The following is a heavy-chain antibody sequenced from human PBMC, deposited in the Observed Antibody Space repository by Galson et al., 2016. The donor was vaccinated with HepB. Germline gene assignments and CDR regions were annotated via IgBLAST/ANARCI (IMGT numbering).Heavy chain of an antibody. CDR2: ISSSGYT. CDR3: ARENIQTGLAAAL. Sequence: TLSLTCTVSVGSISSRTYYWAWIRQPAGKGLEWIGRISSSGYTLYNPSLKSRFTISVDTSKNHFSLTLSSVTAADTAVYYCARENIQTGLAAALWGQGTPVTVSS. V-gene: IGHV4-61*02. D-gene: IGHD2-15*01. CDR1: VGSISSRTYY. J-gene: IGHJ4*02.